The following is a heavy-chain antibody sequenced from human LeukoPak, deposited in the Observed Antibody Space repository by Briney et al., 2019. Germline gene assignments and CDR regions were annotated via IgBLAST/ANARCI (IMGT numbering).Heavy chain of an antibody. Sequence: SETLSLTCTVSGGSISSGGYSWSWIRQHPGKGLEWIGYIYYSGSTYYNPSLKSRVTISVDTSKNQFSLKLSSVTAADTAVYYCARSPYSSSWYLDYWGQGTLVTVSS. D-gene: IGHD6-13*01. CDR1: GGSISSGGYS. J-gene: IGHJ4*02. V-gene: IGHV4-31*03. CDR3: ARSPYSSSWYLDY. CDR2: IYYSGST.